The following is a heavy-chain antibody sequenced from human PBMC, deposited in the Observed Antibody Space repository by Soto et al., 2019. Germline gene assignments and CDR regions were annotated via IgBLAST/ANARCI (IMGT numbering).Heavy chain of an antibody. CDR2: ISGSGGSS. CDR1: GFSFRSYA. CDR3: AKDPFVIAIFGLTPSPDDAFDI. D-gene: IGHD3-3*01. Sequence: LRLSCAASGFSFRSYAMNWVRHAPGKGLEWVSAISGSGGSSFYAESVKGRFTISRDNSKNTLYLQMNSLTGEDTAVYCCAKDPFVIAIFGLTPSPDDAFDIWGKGTVVTVSS. V-gene: IGHV3-23*01. J-gene: IGHJ3*02.